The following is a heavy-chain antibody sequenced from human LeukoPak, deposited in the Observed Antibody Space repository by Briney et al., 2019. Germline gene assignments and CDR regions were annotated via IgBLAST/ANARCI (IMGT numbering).Heavy chain of an antibody. CDR3: ARHGTGTGYPLDY. D-gene: IGHD3/OR15-3a*01. J-gene: IGHJ4*02. CDR1: GGSISSGSYY. CDR2: GHYSGTT. V-gene: IGHV4-61*05. Sequence: PSETLSLTCTVSGGSISSGSYYWGWIRQPPGKGLEWIAYGHYSGTTNYNPSLKSRVTISVDTSKNQFSLKLTSVSAADTAMYYCARHGTGTGYPLDYWGLGTLVTVSS.